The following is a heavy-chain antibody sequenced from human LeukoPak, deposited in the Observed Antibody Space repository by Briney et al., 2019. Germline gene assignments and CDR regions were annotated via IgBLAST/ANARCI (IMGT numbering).Heavy chain of an antibody. CDR2: IYHSGRT. CDR3: TRPYYYDSSGSPDY. V-gene: IGHV4-38-2*02. D-gene: IGHD3-22*01. Sequence: PSETLSLTCTVSGYSLSSGYYWGWRRQPPGKGGEGIGNIYHSGRTYYKPSLKRRVTISVDTSKNQFSLKLSSVTAADTAVYYYTRPYYYDSSGSPDYWGQGTLVTVSS. CDR1: GYSLSSGYY. J-gene: IGHJ4*02.